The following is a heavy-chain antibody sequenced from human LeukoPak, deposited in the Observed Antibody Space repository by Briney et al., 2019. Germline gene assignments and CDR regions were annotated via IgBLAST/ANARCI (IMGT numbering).Heavy chain of an antibody. CDR3: ARMGRQAVAGTSFDY. D-gene: IGHD6-19*01. J-gene: IGHJ4*02. CDR1: GFTFSNYF. V-gene: IGHV3-21*01. CDR2: ISSSSSYI. Sequence: GGSLRLSCEASGFTFSNYFMNWVRQAPGKGLEWVSSISSSSSYIYYADSVKGRFTISRDNAKNSLYLQMNSLRAEDTAVYYCARMGRQAVAGTSFDYWGQGTLVTVSS.